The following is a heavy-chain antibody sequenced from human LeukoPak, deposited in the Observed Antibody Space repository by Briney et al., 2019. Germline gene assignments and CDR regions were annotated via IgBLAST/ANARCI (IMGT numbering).Heavy chain of an antibody. V-gene: IGHV4-38-2*02. CDR2: ICHSGST. Sequence: SETLSLTCTVSGYSISSGYYWGWIRQPPGKGLEWIGSICHSGSTYYNPSLKSRVTISVDTSKNQFSLKLSSVTAADTAVYYCARAGYSYGPPGWFDPWGQGTLVTVSS. D-gene: IGHD5-18*01. CDR3: ARAGYSYGPPGWFDP. J-gene: IGHJ5*02. CDR1: GYSISSGYY.